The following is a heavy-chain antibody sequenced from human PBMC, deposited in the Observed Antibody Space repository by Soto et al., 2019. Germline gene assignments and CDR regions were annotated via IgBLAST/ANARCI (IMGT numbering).Heavy chain of an antibody. CDR1: GFTFSSYA. CDR2: ISYDGSNK. J-gene: IGHJ4*02. D-gene: IGHD3-3*01. CDR3: ARGGSFLEWLLVLDY. Sequence: QVQLVESGGGVVQPGRSLRLSCAASGFTFSSYAMHWVRQAPGKGLEWVAVISYDGSNKYYADSVKGRFTISRDNSKNKLYLQMNSLRAEDTAVYYCARGGSFLEWLLVLDYWGQGTLVTVSS. V-gene: IGHV3-30-3*01.